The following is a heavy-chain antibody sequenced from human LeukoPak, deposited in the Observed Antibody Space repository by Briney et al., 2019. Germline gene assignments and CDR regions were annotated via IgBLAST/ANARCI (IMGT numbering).Heavy chain of an antibody. J-gene: IGHJ4*02. CDR2: IQFDGGDI. V-gene: IGHV3-30*02. Sequence: GGSLRLSCAASGLTFSNYGMHWVRQAPGKGLEWVAFIQFDGGDIFYTGSVKGRFTISRDNSKNTLFLQMNSLRTDDTAMYYCAEDQQLEPFHYWGRGTLVTVSS. D-gene: IGHD1-1*01. CDR1: GLTFSNYG. CDR3: AEDQQLEPFHY.